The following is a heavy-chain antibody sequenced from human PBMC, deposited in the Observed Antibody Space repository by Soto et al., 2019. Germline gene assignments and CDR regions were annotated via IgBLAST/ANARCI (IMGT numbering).Heavy chain of an antibody. CDR3: ATFLEWLSYYYGMDV. J-gene: IGHJ6*02. Sequence: GGSLRLSCAASGFTFSSYSMNWVRQAPGKGQERVSSISGSSSYIYYADSVKGRFTISRDNAKNSLYLQMNSLRAEDTAVYYCATFLEWLSYYYGMDVWGQGTTVTVSS. D-gene: IGHD3-3*02. CDR1: GFTFSSYS. CDR2: ISGSSSYI. V-gene: IGHV3-21*01.